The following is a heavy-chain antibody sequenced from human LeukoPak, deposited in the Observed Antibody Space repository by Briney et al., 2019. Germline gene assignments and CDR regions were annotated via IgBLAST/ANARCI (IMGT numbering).Heavy chain of an antibody. J-gene: IGHJ4*02. Sequence: PGGSLRLSCAASGFTVSSNYMTWVCQAPGKGLEWVSLIYSDGTTYYADSVKGRSTISRDNSKNTLYLQMSSLRVEDTAVYYCAGYITKMAGGRGFDYWGQGTLVTVSS. D-gene: IGHD6-19*01. CDR2: IYSDGTT. CDR3: AGYITKMAGGRGFDY. CDR1: GFTVSSNY. V-gene: IGHV3-53*01.